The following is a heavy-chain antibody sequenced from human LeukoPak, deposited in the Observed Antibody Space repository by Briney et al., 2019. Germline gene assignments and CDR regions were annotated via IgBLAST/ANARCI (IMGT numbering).Heavy chain of an antibody. CDR1: GYTFTSYA. CDR3: ARVLLSCSGGGCYSGEYFQH. V-gene: IGHV1-3*01. J-gene: IGHJ1*01. Sequence: ASVKVSCKASGYTFTSYAMHWVRQAPGQRLEWMGWINAGNGNTKYSQKFQGRVTITRDTSASTAYMELSSLRSEDTAVYYCARVLLSCSGGGCYSGEYFQHWGQGTLVTVSS. D-gene: IGHD2-15*01. CDR2: INAGNGNT.